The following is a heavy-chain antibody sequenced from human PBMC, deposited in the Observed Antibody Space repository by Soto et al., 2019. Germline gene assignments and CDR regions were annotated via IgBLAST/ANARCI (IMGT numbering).Heavy chain of an antibody. D-gene: IGHD3-3*01. J-gene: IGHJ4*02. CDR2: ISGSGADT. CDR3: AKSSIFGVVTHYFVH. Sequence: EVQLLESGGSLVQPGGSLRLSCSASGFSFSSFGMSWVRQDPGKGLEWVSSISGSGADTFYGDSVRGRFTISRDNSKNTLFLEMNGLTAEDTAVYYCAKSSIFGVVTHYFVHWGQGTLVTVSS. CDR1: GFSFSSFG. V-gene: IGHV3-23*01.